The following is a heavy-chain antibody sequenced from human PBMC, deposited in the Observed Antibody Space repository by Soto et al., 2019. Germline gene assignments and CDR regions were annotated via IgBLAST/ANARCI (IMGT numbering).Heavy chain of an antibody. CDR3: ARDPLSSFAMDV. CDR1: GGTFSSYA. CDR2: IIPIFGTA. V-gene: IGHV1-69*13. J-gene: IGHJ6*02. Sequence: SVKVSCKASGGTFSSYAISWVRQAPGQGLEWMGGIIPIFGTANYAQKFQGRVTITADDSTSTAYMELSSLLSEDTAVYYCARDPLSSFAMDVWGQGTTVTVS. D-gene: IGHD3-10*02.